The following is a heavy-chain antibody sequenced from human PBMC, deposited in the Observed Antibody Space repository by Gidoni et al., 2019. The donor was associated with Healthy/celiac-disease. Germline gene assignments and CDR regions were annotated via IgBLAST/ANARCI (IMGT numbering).Heavy chain of an antibody. J-gene: IGHJ4*02. V-gene: IGHV3-30*04. CDR2: ISYDGSNK. Sequence: QVQLVESGGGVVQPGRSLRLSCAASGFTFSSYAMHWVRQAPGKGLEWVAVISYDGSNKYYADSVKGRFTISRDNSKNTLYLQMNSLRAEDTAVYYCARSQTPLAGSFDYWGQGTLVTVSS. D-gene: IGHD6-19*01. CDR3: ARSQTPLAGSFDY. CDR1: GFTFSSYA.